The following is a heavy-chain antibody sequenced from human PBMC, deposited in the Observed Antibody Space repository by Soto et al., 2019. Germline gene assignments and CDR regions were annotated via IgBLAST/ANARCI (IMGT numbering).Heavy chain of an antibody. CDR3: AADVVVTALDY. J-gene: IGHJ4*02. CDR2: IDVGSANA. CDR1: GFTFSSSA. Sequence: ASVKVSCKTSGFTFSSSAVHWVRQARGHRLQWIGWIDVGSANANYAQMLQERVTISRDMSTSTAYMELSSLRPEDTAVYYCAADVVVTALDYWGQGTLVTVSS. V-gene: IGHV1-58*01. D-gene: IGHD2-21*02.